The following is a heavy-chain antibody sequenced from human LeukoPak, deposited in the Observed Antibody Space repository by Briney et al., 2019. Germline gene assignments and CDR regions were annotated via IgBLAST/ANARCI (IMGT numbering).Heavy chain of an antibody. D-gene: IGHD3-3*01. Sequence: PSETLSLTCAVYGGSFSGYYWSWIRQPPGKGLEWIGEINHSGSTNYNPSLKSRVTISVDTSKNQFSLKLSSVTAADTAVYYCARGPGELRFLEWLLSNWFDPWGQGTLVTVSS. CDR2: INHSGST. J-gene: IGHJ5*02. CDR1: GGSFSGYY. CDR3: ARGPGELRFLEWLLSNWFDP. V-gene: IGHV4-34*01.